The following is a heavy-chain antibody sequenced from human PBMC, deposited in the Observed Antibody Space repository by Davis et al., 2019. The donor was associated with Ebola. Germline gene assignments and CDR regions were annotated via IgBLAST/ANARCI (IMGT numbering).Heavy chain of an antibody. J-gene: IGHJ5*02. V-gene: IGHV4-34*01. CDR1: GGSFSGYY. CDR2: INHSGST. D-gene: IGHD6-13*01. CDR3: ARRYSISWYDL. Sequence: MPSETLSLTCAVYGGSFSGYYWSWNRQPPGKGLEWIGEINHSGSTNYNPSLKSRVTVSIDTSKNQFSLELNSLTAADTAVYYCARRYSISWYDLWGQGTLVTVSS.